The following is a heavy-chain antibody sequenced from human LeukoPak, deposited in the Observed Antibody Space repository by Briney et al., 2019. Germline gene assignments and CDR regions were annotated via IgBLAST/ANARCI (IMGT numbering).Heavy chain of an antibody. CDR1: GYSISSGYY. Sequence: PSETLSLTCTVSGYSISSGYYWGWIRQPPGKGLEWIGSIYHSGSTYYNPSLKSRVTISVDTSKNQFSLKLSSVTAADTAVYYCARVVWSGYYSHMDVWGKGTTVIVSS. V-gene: IGHV4-38-2*02. D-gene: IGHD3-3*01. CDR3: ARVVWSGYYSHMDV. CDR2: IYHSGST. J-gene: IGHJ6*03.